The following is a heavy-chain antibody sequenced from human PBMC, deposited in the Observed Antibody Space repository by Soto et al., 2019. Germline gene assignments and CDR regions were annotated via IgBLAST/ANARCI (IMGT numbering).Heavy chain of an antibody. CDR3: ARGPYCGGGCYRPPDY. Sequence: PSETLSLTCAVSGGSISSGGYSWSWIRQPPGKGLEWIGYIYHSGSTYYNPSLKSRVTISVDRSKNQFSLKLSSVTAADTAVYYCARGPYCGGGCYRPPDYWGQGTLVTVSS. CDR2: IYHSGST. V-gene: IGHV4-30-2*01. CDR1: GGSISSGGYS. J-gene: IGHJ4*02. D-gene: IGHD2-21*02.